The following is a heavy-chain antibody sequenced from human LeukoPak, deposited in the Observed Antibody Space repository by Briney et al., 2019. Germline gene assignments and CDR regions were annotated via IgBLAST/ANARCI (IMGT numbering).Heavy chain of an antibody. CDR1: GFTFSSYW. D-gene: IGHD6-25*01. V-gene: IGHV3-7*03. J-gene: IGHJ4*02. CDR2: IKQDGSEK. Sequence: SGGSLTLSCAASGFTFSSYWMSWVRQAPGKGLEWVANIKQDGSEKQYVDSVKGRFAISRDNAKKSLYLQINTLRAEDTAVYYCVRGPHIAATSYWGQGTLVTVSS. CDR3: VRGPHIAATSY.